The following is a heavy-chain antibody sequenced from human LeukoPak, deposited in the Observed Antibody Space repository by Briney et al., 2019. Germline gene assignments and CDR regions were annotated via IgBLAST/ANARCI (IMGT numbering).Heavy chain of an antibody. V-gene: IGHV1-2*02. CDR3: ARAGGIYSGWYFDYYYYYYMDV. CDR2: INPNSGGT. CDR1: GYTFTGYY. Sequence: GASVKVSCKASGYTFTGYYMHWVRRAPGQGLEWMGWINPNSGGTNYAQKFQGRVTMTRDTSISTAYMELSRLRSDDTAVYYCARAGGIYSGWYFDYYYYYYMDVWGKGTTVTISS. D-gene: IGHD6-19*01. J-gene: IGHJ6*03.